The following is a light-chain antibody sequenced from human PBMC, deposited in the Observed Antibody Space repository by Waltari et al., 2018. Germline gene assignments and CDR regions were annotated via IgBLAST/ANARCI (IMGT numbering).Light chain of an antibody. Sequence: DIVMTQSPDSLAVSLGERAPINCQSSPSILYSSNNKNYLAWYQQKPGQSPKLLFYWASTRESGVPDRFSGSGSGTDFTLTISSLQTEDVAVYYCQQYYSTPFTFGGGTKVEIK. CDR2: WAS. CDR1: PSILYSSNNKNY. J-gene: IGKJ4*01. V-gene: IGKV4-1*01. CDR3: QQYYSTPFT.